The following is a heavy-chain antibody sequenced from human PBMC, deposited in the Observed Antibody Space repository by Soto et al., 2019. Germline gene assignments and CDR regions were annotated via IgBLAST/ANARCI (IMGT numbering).Heavy chain of an antibody. D-gene: IGHD6-6*01. CDR3: ARDPEYRYPFGY. CDR1: GGTFSSYT. CDR2: IIPILGIA. V-gene: IGHV1-69*04. J-gene: IGHJ4*02. Sequence: ASVKVSCKASGGTFSSYTISWVRQAPGQGLEWMGRIIPILGIANYAQKFQGRVTITADKSTSTAYMELSSLRSEDTAVYYCARDPEYRYPFGYWGQGTLVTVSS.